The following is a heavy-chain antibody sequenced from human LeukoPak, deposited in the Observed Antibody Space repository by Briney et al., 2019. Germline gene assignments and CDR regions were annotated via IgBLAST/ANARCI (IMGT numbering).Heavy chain of an antibody. V-gene: IGHV3-23*01. D-gene: IGHD4-17*01. CDR2: ITGSGGGT. CDR3: AKLFTVTTD. Sequence: GGSLRLSCAASGFTFSSNAMNWVRQAPGKGLEWVSLITGSGGGTDYADSVKGRFTISRDNSKNTMYLQMNSLRAEDTAVYYCAKLFTVTTDWGQGTLVTVSS. J-gene: IGHJ4*02. CDR1: GFTFSSNA.